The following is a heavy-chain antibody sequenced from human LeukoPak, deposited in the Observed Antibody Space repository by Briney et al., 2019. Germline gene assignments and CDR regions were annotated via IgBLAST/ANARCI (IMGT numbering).Heavy chain of an antibody. Sequence: ASVKVSCKASGGTFSSYAISWVRQAPGQGLEWMGGIIPIFGTANYAQKFQGRVTITTDESTSTAYMELSSLRSEDTAVYYCASGVVPAAEENEYFQHWGQGTLVTVSS. V-gene: IGHV1-69*05. CDR1: GGTFSSYA. D-gene: IGHD2-2*01. J-gene: IGHJ1*01. CDR3: ASGVVPAAEENEYFQH. CDR2: IIPIFGTA.